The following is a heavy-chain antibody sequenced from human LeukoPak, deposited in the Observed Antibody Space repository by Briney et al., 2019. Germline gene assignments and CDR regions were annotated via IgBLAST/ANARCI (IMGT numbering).Heavy chain of an antibody. CDR1: GFTFSSYA. J-gene: IGHJ3*02. CDR3: AKDLTRYYYDSSGSDAFDI. CDR2: ISGSGGRT. Sequence: GGSLRLSCAASGFTFSSYAMSWVRQAPGKGLEWVSAISGSGGRTYYADSVKGRFTISRDNSKNTLYLQMNSLRAEDTAVYYCAKDLTRYYYDSSGSDAFDIWGQGTMVTVSS. D-gene: IGHD3-22*01. V-gene: IGHV3-23*01.